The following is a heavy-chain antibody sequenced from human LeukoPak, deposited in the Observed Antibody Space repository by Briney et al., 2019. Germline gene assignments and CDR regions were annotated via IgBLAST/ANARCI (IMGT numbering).Heavy chain of an antibody. D-gene: IGHD3-10*01. CDR2: IYHSGST. CDR3: ARDFRGKAKTQR. J-gene: IGHJ4*02. Sequence: SGTLSLTCAVSGVSMSSSNWWSWVRQPPGEGLGWIGEIYHSGSTNYNPSLKSRVTISVDKSNNHFSLKLSSVTAADTAVYYCARDFRGKAKTQRWGQGTLVTVSS. CDR1: GVSMSSSNW. V-gene: IGHV4-4*02.